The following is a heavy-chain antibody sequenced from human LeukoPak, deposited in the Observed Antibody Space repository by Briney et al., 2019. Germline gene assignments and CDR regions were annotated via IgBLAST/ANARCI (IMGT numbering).Heavy chain of an antibody. J-gene: IGHJ4*02. D-gene: IGHD3-22*01. CDR2: ISYDGSNK. Sequence: GGSLRPSCAASGYTFSSYAMHWVRQAPGKGLEWVAVISYDGSNKYYADSVKGRFTISRDNSKNTLYLQMNSLRAEDTAVYYCARSYYYDSSGYFGYWGQGTLVTVSS. CDR3: ARSYYYDSSGYFGY. V-gene: IGHV3-30-3*01. CDR1: GYTFSSYA.